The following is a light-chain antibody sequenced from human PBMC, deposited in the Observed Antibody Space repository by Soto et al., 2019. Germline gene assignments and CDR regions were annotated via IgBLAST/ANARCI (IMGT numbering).Light chain of an antibody. CDR2: AAS. CDR1: QTISGY. J-gene: IGKJ4*01. CDR3: QQSYNTPLT. Sequence: DIQMTQSPSTLSGPVGDRVTITCRASQTISGYLNWYQQKPGKAPELLIYAASYLGNGVPSRFSGSGSGTYFTLTISSLQPQDLETYYCQQSYNTPLTFGAGTKVDIX. V-gene: IGKV1-39*01.